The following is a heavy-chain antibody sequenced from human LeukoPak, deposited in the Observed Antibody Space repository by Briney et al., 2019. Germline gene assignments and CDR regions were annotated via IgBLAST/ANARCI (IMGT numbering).Heavy chain of an antibody. D-gene: IGHD4-17*01. J-gene: IGHJ4*02. V-gene: IGHV3-30*18. CDR2: ISYDGNNQ. Sequence: GGSLRLSCAASGFIFSNYAIHWVRQAPGKGLEWVAAISYDGNNQHYGDPVKGRFTISRDNSKNTVFLQIDTLRTEDSAVYYCVKVYPTLTTSSVLGNWGQGTLVTVSS. CDR1: GFIFSNYA. CDR3: VKVYPTLTTSSVLGN.